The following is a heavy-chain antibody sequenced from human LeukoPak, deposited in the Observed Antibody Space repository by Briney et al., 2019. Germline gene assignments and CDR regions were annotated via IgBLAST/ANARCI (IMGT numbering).Heavy chain of an antibody. J-gene: IGHJ4*02. Sequence: PGGSLRLSCAASGFSVSNNYMSWVRQAPGKGLEWVSIIYSGGSTYYTDSVKGRFTISSDTSKNTLYPQMNSLRAEDTAVYYCARDLSPVVRASPMGYWGQGTLVTVSS. D-gene: IGHD3-10*01. V-gene: IGHV3-66*02. CDR1: GFSVSNNY. CDR3: ARDLSPVVRASPMGY. CDR2: IYSGGST.